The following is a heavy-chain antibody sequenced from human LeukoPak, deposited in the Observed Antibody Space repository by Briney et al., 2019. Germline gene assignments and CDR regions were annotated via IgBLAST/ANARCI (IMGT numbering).Heavy chain of an antibody. D-gene: IGHD5-18*01. CDR1: GGSISSGGYY. Sequence: SETLSLTCTVSGGSISSGGYYWSWIRQHPGKGLEWIGYIYYSGSTYYNPSLKSRDTISVDTSKNQFSLKLSSVTAADTAVYYCARSRIQLWNSPFDYWGQGTLVTVSS. J-gene: IGHJ4*02. V-gene: IGHV4-31*03. CDR3: ARSRIQLWNSPFDY. CDR2: IYYSGST.